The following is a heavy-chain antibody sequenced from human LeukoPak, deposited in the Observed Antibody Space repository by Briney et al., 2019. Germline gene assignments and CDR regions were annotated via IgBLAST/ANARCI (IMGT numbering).Heavy chain of an antibody. CDR1: GFTFSSYS. V-gene: IGHV3-21*01. D-gene: IGHD6-13*01. Sequence: GGSLRLSCAASGFTFSSYSMNWVRQAPGKGLEWVSSISSSSSYIYYADSVKGRFTISRDNAKNSLYLQMNSLRAEDTAVYYCARVAAAGDNYYYYYMDVWGKGTTVTVSS. J-gene: IGHJ6*03. CDR2: ISSSSSYI. CDR3: ARVAAAGDNYYYYYMDV.